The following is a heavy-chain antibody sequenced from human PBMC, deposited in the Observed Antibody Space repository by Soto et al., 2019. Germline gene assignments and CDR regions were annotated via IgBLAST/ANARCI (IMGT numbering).Heavy chain of an antibody. CDR2: ARNKANDYTT. CDR1: GFTFSDHH. V-gene: IGHV3-72*01. CDR3: ARLMGTSFDL. J-gene: IGHJ4*02. Sequence: PGGSLRLSCAASGFTFSDHHMDWVRQAPGKGLEWVGRARNKANDYTTAYAASVRGRFTISRDDSKNSLSLQMNSLKTEDTAVYFRARLMGTSFDLWGQGTMVTVYS. D-gene: IGHD2-8*01.